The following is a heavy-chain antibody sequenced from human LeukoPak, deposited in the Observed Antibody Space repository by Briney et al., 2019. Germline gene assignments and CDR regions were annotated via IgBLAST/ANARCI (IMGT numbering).Heavy chain of an antibody. V-gene: IGHV4-59*01. CDR1: GGSISSYY. CDR3: ANDGSGSYFNWFDP. D-gene: IGHD1-26*01. Sequence: SETLSLTCTVSGGSISSYYWSWIRQPPGKGLEWIGYIYNSGSTNYNPSLKSRVTISVDTSKNQFSLKLSSVTAADTAVYYCANDGSGSYFNWFDPWGQGTLVTVSS. J-gene: IGHJ5*02. CDR2: IYNSGST.